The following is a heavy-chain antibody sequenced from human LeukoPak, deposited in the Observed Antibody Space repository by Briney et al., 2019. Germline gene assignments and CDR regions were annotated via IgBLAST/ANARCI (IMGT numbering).Heavy chain of an antibody. CDR3: ARDRSGDDEHNWFDP. V-gene: IGHV4-59*01. CDR1: GGSISSYY. Sequence: PSETLSLTCTVSGGSISSYYWSWIRQPPGKGLEWIGYIYYSGSTNYNPSLKSRVTISVDTSKNQFSLKLSSVTAADTAVYYCARDRSGDDEHNWFDPWGQGTLVTVSS. D-gene: IGHD3-3*01. J-gene: IGHJ5*02. CDR2: IYYSGST.